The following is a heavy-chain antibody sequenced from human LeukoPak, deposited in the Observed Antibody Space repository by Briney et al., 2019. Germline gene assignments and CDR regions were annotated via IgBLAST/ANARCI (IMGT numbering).Heavy chain of an antibody. CDR1: GFPFNSFS. D-gene: IGHD2-8*01. V-gene: IGHV3-21*04. J-gene: IGHJ3*02. CDR2: ISPTTDYI. Sequence: PGGSLRLSCAASGFPFNSFSMNWVRQAPGKGLEWVSAISPTTDYIYYADSVQGRFTISRDNAKSSLFLHMNSLRAEDTAIYYCVRDSYYAFDIWGQGTVVAVSS. CDR3: VRDSYYAFDI.